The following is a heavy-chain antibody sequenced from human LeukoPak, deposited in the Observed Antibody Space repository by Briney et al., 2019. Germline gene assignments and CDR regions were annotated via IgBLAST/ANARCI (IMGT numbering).Heavy chain of an antibody. V-gene: IGHV4-4*07. CDR1: GGSISNFY. Sequence: ASETLTLTCTVSGGSISNFYWSWIRQPAGKGLEWIGRIYSSGRTNYNSSLKSRVAMSIDTSNNQFSLKLSSVIAADTAVYYCARDLPSYYFDSGNMFDPWGQGTLVTVSS. J-gene: IGHJ5*02. D-gene: IGHD3-10*01. CDR2: IYSSGRT. CDR3: ARDLPSYYFDSGNMFDP.